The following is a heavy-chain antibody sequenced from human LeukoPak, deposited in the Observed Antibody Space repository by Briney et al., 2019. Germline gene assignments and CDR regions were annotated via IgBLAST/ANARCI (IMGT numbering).Heavy chain of an antibody. CDR1: GFPFNSHA. Sequence: GGSLRLSCEVSGFPFNSHAMSWVRQAPGRGLEWVSGISISADMTYYADSVQGRFIISRDNSKNTVYLQMDSLRVEDTAVYYCANEEVPNDYWGQGTLVTVSS. CDR2: ISISADMT. D-gene: IGHD4/OR15-4a*01. V-gene: IGHV3-23*01. CDR3: ANEEVPNDY. J-gene: IGHJ4*02.